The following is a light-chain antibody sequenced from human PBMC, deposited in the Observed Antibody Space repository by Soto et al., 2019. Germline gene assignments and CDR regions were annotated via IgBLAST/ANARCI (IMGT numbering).Light chain of an antibody. Sequence: EIVMTQSPATLSVSPGERATLSCRASHSVSSRLAWYQQKPGQAPRLLIYGASTRATGLPARFSGSGSGTEFTLTISSLQSEDFAVYYCQQYTNWPLTFGGGTKV. J-gene: IGKJ4*01. CDR3: QQYTNWPLT. CDR1: HSVSSR. CDR2: GAS. V-gene: IGKV3-15*01.